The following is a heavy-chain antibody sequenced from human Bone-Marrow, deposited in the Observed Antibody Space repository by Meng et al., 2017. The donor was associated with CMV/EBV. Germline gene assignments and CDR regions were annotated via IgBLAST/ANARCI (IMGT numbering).Heavy chain of an antibody. V-gene: IGHV2-5*01. J-gene: IGHJ6*02. D-gene: IGHD1-1*01. CDR2: IYWNDDK. Sequence: SGPTLVKPTQTLTLTCTFSGFSLSTSGVGVGWIRQPPGKALEWLAVIYWNDDKRYSPSLRSRLTVTKDTSKNQVVLTMTNMDPVDTGTYYCAHSEGFRIDNSYYYYYGMDVWGQGTTVTVSS. CDR1: GFSLSTSGVG. CDR3: AHSEGFRIDNSYYYYYGMDV.